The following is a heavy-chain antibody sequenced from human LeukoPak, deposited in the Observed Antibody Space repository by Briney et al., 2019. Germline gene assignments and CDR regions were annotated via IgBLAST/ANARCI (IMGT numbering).Heavy chain of an antibody. V-gene: IGHV1-3*01. J-gene: IGHJ4*02. CDR2: INAGNGNT. Sequence: WASVKVSCKASGYTFTSYAMHWVRQAPGQRLEWMGWINAGNGNTKYSQKFQGRVTITRDTSASTAYMELSSLRSEDTAVYYCARDWRYCSGGSCQGDYWGQGTLVTVSS. CDR1: GYTFTSYA. D-gene: IGHD2-15*01. CDR3: ARDWRYCSGGSCQGDY.